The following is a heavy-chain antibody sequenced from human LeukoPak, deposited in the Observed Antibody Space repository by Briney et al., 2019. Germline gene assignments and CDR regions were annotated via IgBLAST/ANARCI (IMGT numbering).Heavy chain of an antibody. D-gene: IGHD3-10*01. V-gene: IGHV1-18*01. CDR1: GYTFTSYG. CDR2: ISAYNGNT. CDR3: AREPYGSGSYSWFDP. J-gene: IGHJ5*02. Sequence: ASVKVSCKASGYTFTSYGISWVRQAPGQGLEWMGWISAYNGNTNYAQKLQGRVTMTTDTSTSTAYMELRSLRSDDTAVYYCAREPYGSGSYSWFDPWGQGTLVTVSS.